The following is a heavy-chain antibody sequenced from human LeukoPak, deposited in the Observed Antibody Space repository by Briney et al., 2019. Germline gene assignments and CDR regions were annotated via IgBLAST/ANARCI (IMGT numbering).Heavy chain of an antibody. CDR2: INPNSGGT. CDR1: GYTFTGYY. CDR3: ARLATIFGVVIHSLDY. V-gene: IGHV1-2*02. Sequence: ASVKVSCKASGYTFTGYYMHWVRQAPGQGLEWMGWINPNSGGTNYAQKFQGRVTMTRDTSISTAYMELSRLRSDDTAVYYCARLATIFGVVIHSLDYWGQGTLVTVSS. D-gene: IGHD3-3*01. J-gene: IGHJ4*02.